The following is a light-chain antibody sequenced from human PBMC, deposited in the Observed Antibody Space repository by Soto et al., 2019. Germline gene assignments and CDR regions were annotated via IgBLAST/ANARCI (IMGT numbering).Light chain of an antibody. CDR1: QSINIY. V-gene: IGKV1-39*01. CDR3: QKSYRSPYT. Sequence: IQLTQSPSSLSASVGDRVTVTCRASQSINIYLNWYQQKPGKAPTLLIYGVSTLQSGVPSRFSGGGSRTDFTLTISSLQTEDFATYYCQKSYRSPYTFGKGTKLEI. CDR2: GVS. J-gene: IGKJ2*01.